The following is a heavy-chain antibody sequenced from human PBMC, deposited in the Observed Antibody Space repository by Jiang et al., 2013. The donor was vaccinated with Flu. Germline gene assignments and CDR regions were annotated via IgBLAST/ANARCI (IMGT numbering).Heavy chain of an antibody. V-gene: IGHV1-2*02. J-gene: IGHJ4*02. Sequence: GAEVKKPGASVTVSCKASGYTFTGYYLHWVRQAPGQGLEWMGWIFPNSGATNYAQKFQGRVTMSRDTSISTANLELSRLTSDDTAVYYCARDSDWSYDYWGQGTQVTVSS. CDR1: GYTFTGYY. D-gene: IGHD3-10*01. CDR2: IFPNSGAT. CDR3: ARDSDWSYDY.